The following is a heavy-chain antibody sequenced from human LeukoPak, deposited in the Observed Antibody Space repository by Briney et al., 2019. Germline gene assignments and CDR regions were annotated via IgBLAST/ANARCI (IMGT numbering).Heavy chain of an antibody. J-gene: IGHJ6*02. Sequence: EGSLRLSCAASGFTFSSYAMHWVRQAPGKGLEWVAVISYDGSNKYYADSVKGRFTISRDNSKNTLYLQMNSLRAEDTAVYYCARDPILTGYYIGYYYYGMDVWGQGTTVTVSS. D-gene: IGHD3-9*01. CDR3: ARDPILTGYYIGYYYYGMDV. V-gene: IGHV3-30-3*01. CDR2: ISYDGSNK. CDR1: GFTFSSYA.